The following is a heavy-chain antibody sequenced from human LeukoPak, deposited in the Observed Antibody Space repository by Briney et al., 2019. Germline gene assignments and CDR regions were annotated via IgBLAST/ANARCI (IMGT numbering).Heavy chain of an antibody. Sequence: PPGRSLRLSCAASGFTFSSYAMHWVRQAPGKGLEWVAVISYDGSNKYYADSVKGRFTISRDNSKNTLYLQMNSLRAEDTAVYYCARGGDGYNYFYYYYYMDVWGKGTTVTVSS. CDR1: GFTFSSYA. V-gene: IGHV3-30-3*01. D-gene: IGHD5-24*01. CDR3: ARGGDGYNYFYYYYYMDV. CDR2: ISYDGSNK. J-gene: IGHJ6*03.